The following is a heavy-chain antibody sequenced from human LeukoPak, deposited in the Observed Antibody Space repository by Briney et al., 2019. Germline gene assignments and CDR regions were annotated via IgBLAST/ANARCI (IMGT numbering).Heavy chain of an antibody. CDR3: ARDHTSGWYYFDY. J-gene: IGHJ4*02. CDR2: ITSNGGST. D-gene: IGHD6-19*01. CDR1: GFTFSSYT. V-gene: IGHV3-64*01. Sequence: GGSLRLPCVASGFTFSSYTMHWVRQAPGKGLEYVSGITSNGGSTYYANSVKGRFTISKDNSKNTLYLQMGSLRAEDMAVCYCARDHTSGWYYFDYWGLGTLVTVSS.